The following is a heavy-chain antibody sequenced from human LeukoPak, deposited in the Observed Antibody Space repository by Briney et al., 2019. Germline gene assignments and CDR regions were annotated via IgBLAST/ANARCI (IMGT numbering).Heavy chain of an antibody. CDR2: ISGSGGST. J-gene: IGHJ4*02. V-gene: IGHV3-23*01. Sequence: GGSLRLSCAASGFTFSSYAMSWVRQAPGKGLEWVSAISGSGGSTYYADSVKGRFTISRDNSKNTLYLQMNSLRAEDTAVYYCAKDIPARVGYCSSTSCHAAGDYWGQGTLVTVSS. D-gene: IGHD2-2*01. CDR3: AKDIPARVGYCSSTSCHAAGDY. CDR1: GFTFSSYA.